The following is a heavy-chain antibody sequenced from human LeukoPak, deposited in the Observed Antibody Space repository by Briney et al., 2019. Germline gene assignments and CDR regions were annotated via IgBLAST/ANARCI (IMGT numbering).Heavy chain of an antibody. Sequence: GGSLRLSCAASGFTFSDYYMSWIRQAPGKGLEWVSYISSSGSTIYYADSVKGRFTISRDNAKNSLYLQMNSLRAEDTAVYYCAREAPLRSCSTSSCPGTSFDNWGQGTLVTVSS. D-gene: IGHD2-2*01. CDR3: AREAPLRSCSTSSCPGTSFDN. CDR2: ISSSGSTI. J-gene: IGHJ4*02. V-gene: IGHV3-11*01. CDR1: GFTFSDYY.